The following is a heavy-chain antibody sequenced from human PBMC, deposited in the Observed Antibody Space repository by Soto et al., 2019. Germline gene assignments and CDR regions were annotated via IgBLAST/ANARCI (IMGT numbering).Heavy chain of an antibody. CDR1: GFTFTSSA. CDR2: IVVGSGNT. D-gene: IGHD7-27*01. Sequence: SVKVSCKASGFTFTSSAVQWVRQARGQRLEWIGWIVVGSGNTNYAQKFQERVTITRDMSTSTAYMELSSLRSEDTAVYYCAAGSTGDPYYYYSMDVWGQGTTVTVSS. V-gene: IGHV1-58*01. CDR3: AAGSTGDPYYYYSMDV. J-gene: IGHJ6*02.